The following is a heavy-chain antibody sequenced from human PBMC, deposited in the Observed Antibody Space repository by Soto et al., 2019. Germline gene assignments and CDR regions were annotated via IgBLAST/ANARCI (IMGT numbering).Heavy chain of an antibody. CDR1: GFSVSGWY. CDR3: AREGDARWLDS. J-gene: IGHJ5*01. V-gene: IGHV3-72*01. D-gene: IGHD1-26*01. Sequence: EVQLVESGGGLVQLGGSARLSCAASGFSVSGWYMDWVRQAPGKGLEWVARLKHRSQNYATEYAASVKGRFTVSRHASQNSMYLQMNSLKIEDTAVYYCAREGDARWLDSWGQGTLVTVS. CDR2: LKHRSQNYAT.